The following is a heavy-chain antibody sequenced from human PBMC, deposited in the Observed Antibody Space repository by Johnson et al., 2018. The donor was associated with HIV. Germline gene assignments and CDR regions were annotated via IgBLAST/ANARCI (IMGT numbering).Heavy chain of an antibody. V-gene: IGHV3-15*01. J-gene: IGHJ3*02. D-gene: IGHD4-17*01. CDR1: GFTFSNAW. CDR3: TTAFTVTGAFDI. Sequence: VQLVESGGGLVQPGGSLRLSCAASGFTFSNAWMSWVRQAPGKGLEWVGRIKSKTDGGTTDYAAPVKGRFTISRDDSKNTLYLHMTSLKTEDTAVYYCTTAFTVTGAFDIWGQGTMVTVSS. CDR2: IKSKTDGGTT.